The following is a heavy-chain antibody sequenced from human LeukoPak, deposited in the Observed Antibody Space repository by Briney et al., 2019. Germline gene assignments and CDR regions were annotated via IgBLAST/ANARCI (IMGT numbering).Heavy chain of an antibody. J-gene: IGHJ4*02. V-gene: IGHV1-24*01. CDR1: GYTLTELS. Sequence: ASVKVSCKVSGYTLTELSMHWVRQAPGKGLEWMGGFDPEDGETIYAQKFQGRVTMTEDTSTDTAYMELSSLRSEDTAVYYCASLFGGVIGRVLYYFDYWGQGTLVTVSS. D-gene: IGHD3-16*02. CDR2: FDPEDGET. CDR3: ASLFGGVIGRVLYYFDY.